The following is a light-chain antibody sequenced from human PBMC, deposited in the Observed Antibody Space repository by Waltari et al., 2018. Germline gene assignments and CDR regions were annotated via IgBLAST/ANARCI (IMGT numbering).Light chain of an antibody. CDR1: QDISNH. J-gene: IGKJ5*01. V-gene: IGKV1-33*01. CDR2: DAS. Sequence: DIQMTQSPSSLSASVGDRVTITCQASQDISNHLNWYQQKPGNTPKLLSYDASTLETGVPSRFSGSGSGTDFTFTITSLQPEDIATYYCQQYDNLPSITFGQGTRLDIK. CDR3: QQYDNLPSIT.